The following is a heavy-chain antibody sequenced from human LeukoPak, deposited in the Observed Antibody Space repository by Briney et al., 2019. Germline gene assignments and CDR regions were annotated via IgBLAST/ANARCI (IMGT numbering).Heavy chain of an antibody. CDR3: ATESRLRMGTLES. J-gene: IGHJ4*02. V-gene: IGHV3-30*16. Sequence: GRSLRLSCAASGFTFSSNAMHWVRQAPGKGLEWLAVISFDGNKKYYADSVKGRFPISRDNSRNTLYLQMNSLRTEDTAVYYCATESRLRMGTLESWGQGTLVTVSS. CDR1: GFTFSSNA. CDR2: ISFDGNKK. D-gene: IGHD3-16*01.